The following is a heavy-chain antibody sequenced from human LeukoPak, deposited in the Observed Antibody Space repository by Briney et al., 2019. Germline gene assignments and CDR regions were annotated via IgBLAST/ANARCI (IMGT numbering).Heavy chain of an antibody. CDR2: INHSGST. CDR1: GGSFSGYY. Sequence: SETLSLTCAVYGGSFSGYYWSWIRQPPGKGLEWIGEINHSGSTNYNPSLKSRVTISVDTSKNQFSLKLSSVTAADTAVYCCARGRRSSSWYAFWFDPWGQGTLVTVSS. J-gene: IGHJ5*02. D-gene: IGHD6-13*01. V-gene: IGHV4-34*01. CDR3: ARGRRSSSWYAFWFDP.